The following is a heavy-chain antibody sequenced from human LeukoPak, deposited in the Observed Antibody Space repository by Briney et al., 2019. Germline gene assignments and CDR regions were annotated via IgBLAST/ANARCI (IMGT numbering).Heavy chain of an antibody. J-gene: IGHJ3*02. V-gene: IGHV4-34*01. Sequence: SETLSLTCAVYGGSFSGYYWSWIRQPPGKGLEWIGEINHSGSTNYNPSLKSRVTISVDTSKNQFSLKLSSVTAADTAVYYCARDQYCSSTSCYDGGDAFDIWGQGTMVTVSS. CDR3: ARDQYCSSTSCYDGGDAFDI. CDR1: GGSFSGYY. CDR2: INHSGST. D-gene: IGHD2-2*01.